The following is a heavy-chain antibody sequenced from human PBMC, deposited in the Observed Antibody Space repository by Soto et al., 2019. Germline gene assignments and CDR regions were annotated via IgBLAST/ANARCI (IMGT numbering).Heavy chain of an antibody. Sequence: ASVKVSCKASGYTFTGYYMHWVRQAPGQGLEWMGIINPSGGSTSYAQKFQGRVTMTRDTSTSTVYMELSSLRSEDTAVYYCARASGWLGYCSGGSCPPLYGMDVWGQGTTVTVSS. D-gene: IGHD2-15*01. CDR1: GYTFTGYY. V-gene: IGHV1-46*01. CDR3: ARASGWLGYCSGGSCPPLYGMDV. J-gene: IGHJ6*02. CDR2: INPSGGST.